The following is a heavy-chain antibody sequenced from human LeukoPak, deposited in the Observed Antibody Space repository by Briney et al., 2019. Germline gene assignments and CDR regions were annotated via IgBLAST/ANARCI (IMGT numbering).Heavy chain of an antibody. V-gene: IGHV3-7*04. CDR1: GFAISSFW. CDR2: IRQDGGTK. J-gene: IGHJ2*01. CDR3: ARHVVRGPIDKYFDL. D-gene: IGHD3-10*01. Sequence: PGGSLRLSCAASGFAISSFWMSWVRQAPGKGLEWVANIRQDGGTKYYVDSVKGRFTVSRDNAKNSLYLQMNYLTVGDTALYYCARHVVRGPIDKYFDLWGRGTLVTVSS.